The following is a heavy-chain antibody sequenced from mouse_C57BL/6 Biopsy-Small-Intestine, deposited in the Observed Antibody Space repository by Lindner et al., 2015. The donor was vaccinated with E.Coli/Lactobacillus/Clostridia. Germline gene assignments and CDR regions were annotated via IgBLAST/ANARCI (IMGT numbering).Heavy chain of an antibody. D-gene: IGHD1-1*01. CDR2: IDPENGDT. CDR3: TPSGGRSYGD. CDR1: GFNIKDDY. V-gene: IGHV14-4*01. J-gene: IGHJ2*01. Sequence: VQLQESGAELVRPGASVKLSCTASGFNIKDDYMHWVKQRPEQGLEWIGWIDPENGDTEYASKFQGKATITADTSSNTAYLQLSSLTSEDTAVYYCTPSGGRSYGDWGQGTTLTVSS.